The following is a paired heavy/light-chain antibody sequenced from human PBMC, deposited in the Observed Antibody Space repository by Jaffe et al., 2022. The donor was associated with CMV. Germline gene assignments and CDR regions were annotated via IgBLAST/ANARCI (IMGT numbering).Heavy chain of an antibody. J-gene: IGHJ3*02. CDR2: ISAYNGNT. D-gene: IGHD3-10*01. V-gene: IGHV1-18*04. CDR3: ARNLWFGELLLSGDAFDI. Sequence: QVQLVQSGAEVKKPGASVKVSCKASGYTFTSYGISWVRQAPGQGLEWMGWISAYNGNTNYAQKLQGRVTMTTDTSTSTAYMELRSLRSDDTAVYYCARNLWFGELLLSGDAFDIWGQGTMVTVSS. CDR1: GYTFTSYG.
Light chain of an antibody. CDR1: QSVLYSSNNKNY. V-gene: IGKV4-1*01. CDR2: WAS. J-gene: IGKJ1*01. CDR3: QQYYSTPT. Sequence: DIVMTQSPDSLAVSLGERATINCKSSQSVLYSSNNKNYLAWYQQKPGQPPKLLIYWASTRESGVPDRFSGSGSGTDFTLTISSLQAEDVAVYYCQQYYSTPTFGQGTKVEIK.